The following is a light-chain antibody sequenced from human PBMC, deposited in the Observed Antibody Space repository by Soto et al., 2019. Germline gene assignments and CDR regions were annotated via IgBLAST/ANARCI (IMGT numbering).Light chain of an antibody. Sequence: QSVLTQPPSVSAAPGQKVTISCSGSSSNIGNSFVSWYQQLPGTAPKLLISDNNKRPSGIPDRFSGSKSGTSATLDITGLQTGDEADYYCGTWDSSLSAGVFGGGTKLTVL. CDR3: GTWDSSLSAGV. V-gene: IGLV1-51*01. CDR1: SSNIGNSF. CDR2: DNN. J-gene: IGLJ3*02.